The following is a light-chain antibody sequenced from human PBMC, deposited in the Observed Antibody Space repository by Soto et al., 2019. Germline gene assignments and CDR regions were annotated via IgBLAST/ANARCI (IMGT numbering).Light chain of an antibody. Sequence: IQMTQSPSSLSASVGDRVTITCRASQSISSYLNWYQQKPGKAPKLLIYAASSLQSGVPSRFSGSGPGTDFTLTISSLQPEDFATYYCQQSYSTLRTFGQGTKVDIK. CDR3: QQSYSTLRT. CDR1: QSISSY. CDR2: AAS. J-gene: IGKJ1*01. V-gene: IGKV1-39*01.